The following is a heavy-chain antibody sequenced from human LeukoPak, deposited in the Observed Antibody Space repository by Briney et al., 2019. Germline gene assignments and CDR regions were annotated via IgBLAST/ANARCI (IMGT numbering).Heavy chain of an antibody. J-gene: IGHJ4*02. CDR3: ARDERYSYGDNHYPDLGF. Sequence: ASVKASCKASGYTFTGYYLFWVRQAPGQGLEWMGWINSNSGATKYAQNFQGRVTLTSDTSIRTTYMELSSLRSDDTAVYYCARDERYSYGDNHYPDLGFWGQGTPVTVSS. V-gene: IGHV1-2*02. CDR2: INSNSGAT. CDR1: GYTFTGYY. D-gene: IGHD4/OR15-4a*01.